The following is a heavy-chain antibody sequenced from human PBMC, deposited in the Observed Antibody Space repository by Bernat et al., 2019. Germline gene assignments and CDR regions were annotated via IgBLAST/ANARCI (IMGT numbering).Heavy chain of an antibody. V-gene: IGHV3-20*01. Sequence: EVQLLESGGGLVQPGGSLRLSCAASGFTFSSYAMSWVRQAPGKGLEWVSGINWNGGSTGYADSVKGRFTISRDNAKNSLYLQMNSLRAEDTALYHCARGGGQSPRGWFDPWGQGTLVTVSS. J-gene: IGHJ5*02. CDR3: ARGGGQSPRGWFDP. CDR1: GFTFSSYA. D-gene: IGHD3-10*01. CDR2: INWNGGST.